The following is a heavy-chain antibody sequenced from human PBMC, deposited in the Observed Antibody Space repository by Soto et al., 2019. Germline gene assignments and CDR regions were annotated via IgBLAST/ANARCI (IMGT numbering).Heavy chain of an antibody. J-gene: IGHJ6*02. CDR3: ARAGAGYCSVGSCYSAWNYGMDV. V-gene: IGHV1-69*01. CDR2: IIPSFGTA. Sequence: QVQLVQSGAEVKKRGSSVKVSCKASGGNFSSYAISWVRQSPGQGLEWMGGIIPSFGTANYAQKFQGRVTITADESTSTAYMELSSLRSEDTAVDYCARAGAGYCSVGSCYSAWNYGMDVWGQGTTVTVSS. CDR1: GGNFSSYA. D-gene: IGHD2-15*01.